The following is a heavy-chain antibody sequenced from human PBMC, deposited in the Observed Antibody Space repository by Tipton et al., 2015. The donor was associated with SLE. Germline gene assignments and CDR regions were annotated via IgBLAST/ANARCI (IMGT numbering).Heavy chain of an antibody. Sequence: TLSLTCAVSGYSISSGYYWGWIRQPPGMGLEWFGSIYHSGSTNYNPSLKGRVTISVDTSKNQFSLKLSSVTAADTAVYCCARDNGIAARRGWFDPGAQGNLVTVAS. D-gene: IGHD6-13*01. CDR1: GYSISSGYY. J-gene: IGHJ5*02. CDR2: IYHSGST. V-gene: IGHV4-38-2*02. CDR3: ARDNGIAARRGWFDP.